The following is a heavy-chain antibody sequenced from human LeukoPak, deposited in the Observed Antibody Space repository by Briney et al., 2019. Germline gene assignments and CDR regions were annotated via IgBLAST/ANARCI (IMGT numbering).Heavy chain of an antibody. CDR3: ARDDILTGYYPFDY. D-gene: IGHD3-9*01. CDR2: IYISGSA. J-gene: IGHJ4*02. CDR1: GGSISSGGYY. Sequence: PSETLSLTCTVSGGSISSGGYYWSWIRQPAGKGLECIGRIYISGSANYNPSLKSRVTISVDTSKNQFSLKLSSVTAADTAVYYCARDDILTGYYPFDYWGQGTLVTVSS. V-gene: IGHV4-61*02.